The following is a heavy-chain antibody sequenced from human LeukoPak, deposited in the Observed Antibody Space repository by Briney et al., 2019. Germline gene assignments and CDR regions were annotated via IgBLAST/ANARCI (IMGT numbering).Heavy chain of an antibody. Sequence: GGSLRLSCAASGFTVSSNYMSWVRQAPGKGLEWVSVIYSGGSTYYADSVKGRFTISRDNSKNTLYLQMNSLRAEDAAVYYCARTLKSWETLDYWGQGTLVTVSS. CDR3: ARTLKSWETLDY. CDR2: IYSGGST. J-gene: IGHJ4*02. CDR1: GFTVSSNY. V-gene: IGHV3-53*05. D-gene: IGHD1-26*01.